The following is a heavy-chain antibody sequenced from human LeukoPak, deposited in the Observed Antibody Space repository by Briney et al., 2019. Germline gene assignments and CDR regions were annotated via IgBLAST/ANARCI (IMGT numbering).Heavy chain of an antibody. CDR3: AREPYSSGLFDY. CDR2: INPNSGGT. V-gene: IGHV1-2*02. CDR1: GYTFTGYY. Sequence: GASVKVSCKASGYTFTGYYMHWVRQAPGQGLEWMGWINPNSGGTNYAQKFQGRVTMTRDTSNSTAYLELSRLRSDDTAVYYCAREPYSSGLFDYWGQGTLVTVSS. J-gene: IGHJ4*02. D-gene: IGHD6-19*01.